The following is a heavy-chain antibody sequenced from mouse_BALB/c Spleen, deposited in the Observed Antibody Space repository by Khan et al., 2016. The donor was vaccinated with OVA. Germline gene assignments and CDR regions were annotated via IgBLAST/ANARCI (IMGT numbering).Heavy chain of an antibody. CDR3: ASKSYGKGAY. CDR1: GYSITSGYY. CDR2: ISYDGSN. J-gene: IGHJ3*01. V-gene: IGHV3-6*02. D-gene: IGHD2-1*01. Sequence: EVQLQESGPGLVKPSQSLSLTCSVTGYSITSGYYWSWIRQFPGNRLEWMGYISYDGSNNYNPSHQNRISITRDTSKKQFFLKLNSVTTEDTATYCCASKSYGKGAYWGQGTLVTVSA.